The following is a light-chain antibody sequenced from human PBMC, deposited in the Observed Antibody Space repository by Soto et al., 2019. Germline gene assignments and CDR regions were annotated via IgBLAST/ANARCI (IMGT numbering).Light chain of an antibody. V-gene: IGKV1-5*01. CDR2: DAS. J-gene: IGKJ1*01. CDR3: QQYNSYSRWT. CDR1: QSISSW. Sequence: DIQMTQSPSTLSASVGDRVTITCRASQSISSWLAWYQQKPGKAPKLLIYDASSLESGVPSRFSGSGSGTEFTITISSRQPDDFATYYCQQYNSYSRWTFGQGTKVEI.